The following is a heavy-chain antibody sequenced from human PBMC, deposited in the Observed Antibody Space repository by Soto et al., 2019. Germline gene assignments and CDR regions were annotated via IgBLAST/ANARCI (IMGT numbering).Heavy chain of an antibody. V-gene: IGHV1-24*01. Sequence: ASVKVSCKVSGYFLTALSIHWVRQAPGKGLEWMGGFDREDGETICAQKFQGRVTMTEDTSTDSAYMELSSLTSEDTAIYYCAHGEGIVKSIVYFDSWGQGTLVTVS. CDR1: GYFLTALS. CDR2: FDREDGET. J-gene: IGHJ4*02. CDR3: AHGEGIVKSIVYFDS. D-gene: IGHD1-26*01.